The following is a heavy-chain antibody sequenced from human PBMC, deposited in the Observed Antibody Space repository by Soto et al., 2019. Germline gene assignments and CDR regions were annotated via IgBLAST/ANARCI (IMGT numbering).Heavy chain of an antibody. CDR2: ISSSSSTI. J-gene: IGHJ4*02. V-gene: IGHV3-48*01. Sequence: GGSLRLSCAASGFTFSSYSMNWVRQAPGKGLEWVSYISSSSSTIYYADSVKGRFTISRDNAKNSLYLQMNSLRAEDTAVYYCAKGASGWYKYFDYWGQGTLVTVSS. CDR3: AKGASGWYKYFDY. CDR1: GFTFSSYS. D-gene: IGHD6-19*01.